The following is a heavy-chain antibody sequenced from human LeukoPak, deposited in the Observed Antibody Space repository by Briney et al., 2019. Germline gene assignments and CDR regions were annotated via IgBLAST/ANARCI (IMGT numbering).Heavy chain of an antibody. V-gene: IGHV3-66*01. CDR2: IYSSGTT. D-gene: IGHD3-10*01. CDR1: GFTVSSNY. CDR3: AKGDGSGTKGFDY. J-gene: IGHJ4*02. Sequence: GGSLRLSCAASGFTVSSNYMSWVRQAPGKGLEWVSVIYSSGTTYYTDSVKGRFTISRDNSKNTLYLQMNSLRPEDTAVYYCAKGDGSGTKGFDYWGQGTLVTVSS.